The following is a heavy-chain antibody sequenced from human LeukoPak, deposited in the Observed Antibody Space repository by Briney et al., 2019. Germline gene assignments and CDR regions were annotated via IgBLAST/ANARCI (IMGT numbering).Heavy chain of an antibody. CDR2: IRSSTNNYAT. CDR1: GFTFSCAA. CDR3: TGGSGWYSPDY. D-gene: IGHD6-19*01. Sequence: PGGSLRLSCAASGFTFSCAAMHWVRQASGKGLEWVGLIRSSTNNYATAYAASVRGRFTISRDASKDTTYLQMNSLKTEDTAVYYCTGGSGWYSPDYWGQGTLVTVSS. J-gene: IGHJ4*02. V-gene: IGHV3-73*01.